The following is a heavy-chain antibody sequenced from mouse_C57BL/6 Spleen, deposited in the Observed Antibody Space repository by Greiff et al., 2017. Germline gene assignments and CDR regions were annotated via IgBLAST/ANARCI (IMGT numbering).Heavy chain of an antibody. D-gene: IGHD2-1*01. CDR1: GYTFTDYY. CDR2: INPNNGGT. V-gene: IGHV1-26*01. CDR3: ARKDVYLLWDY. Sequence: VQLQQSGPELVKPGASVKISCKASGYTFTDYYMNWVKQSHGKSLEWIGDINPNNGGTSYNQKFKGKATLTVDKSSSTAYMELRSLTSEDSAVYYCARKDVYLLWDYWGQGTSVTVSS. J-gene: IGHJ4*01.